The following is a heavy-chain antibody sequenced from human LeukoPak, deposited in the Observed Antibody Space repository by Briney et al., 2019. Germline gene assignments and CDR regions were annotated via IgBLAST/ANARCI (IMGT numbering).Heavy chain of an antibody. D-gene: IGHD2-2*01. J-gene: IGHJ4*02. CDR1: GYSISGYY. Sequence: SETLSLTCAVSGYSISGYYWGWIRQPPGKGLEWIGYIYNSGSTNYNPSLKSRVTISVDTSKDQFSLRLSSVTAADTAVYYCARGYCGSTSCYGVFDYWGQGTLVTVSS. CDR3: ARGYCGSTSCYGVFDY. CDR2: IYNSGST. V-gene: IGHV4-59*01.